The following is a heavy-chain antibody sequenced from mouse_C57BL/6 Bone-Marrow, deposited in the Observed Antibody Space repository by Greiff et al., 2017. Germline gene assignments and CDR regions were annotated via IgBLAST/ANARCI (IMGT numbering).Heavy chain of an antibody. CDR3: TRKLIYYDYDVGGYYAMDY. CDR1: GYTFTDYE. CDR2: IDPETGGT. Sequence: VQLQQSGAELVRPGASVTLSCKASGYTFTDYEMHWVKQTPVHGLEWIGAIDPETGGTAYNQKFKGKAILTAAKSSSTAYMELRSLTSEDSAVYYCTRKLIYYDYDVGGYYAMDYWGQGTSVTVSS. J-gene: IGHJ4*01. V-gene: IGHV1-15*01. D-gene: IGHD2-4*01.